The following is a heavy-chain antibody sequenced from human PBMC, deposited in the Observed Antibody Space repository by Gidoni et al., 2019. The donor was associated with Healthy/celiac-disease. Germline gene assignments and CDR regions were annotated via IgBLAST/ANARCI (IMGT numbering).Heavy chain of an antibody. V-gene: IGHV1-2*02. CDR2: INPNSGGT. CDR1: GYTFTGYY. D-gene: IGHD4-17*01. Sequence: VQLVQSGAEVKKPGASVKVPCKPSGYTFTGYYMHWVRQAPGQGLEWMGWINPNSGGTNHAQKFQGRVTMTRDTSISTAYMVLSRLRSDDTAVYYCARELKNYGDYDLGYFQHWGQGTLVTVSS. J-gene: IGHJ1*01. CDR3: ARELKNYGDYDLGYFQH.